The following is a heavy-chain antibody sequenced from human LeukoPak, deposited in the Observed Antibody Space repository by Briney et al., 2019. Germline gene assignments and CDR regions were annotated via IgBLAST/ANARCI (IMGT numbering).Heavy chain of an antibody. J-gene: IGHJ6*03. V-gene: IGHV1-69*05. CDR1: GYIFTNHY. CDR2: IIPIFGTA. Sequence: GASVKVSCKTSGYIFTNHYIHWARQAPGQGLEWMGGIIPIFGTANYAQKFQGRVTITTDESTSTAYMELSSLRSEDTAVYYCASSLNCSSTSCYAFYYYYYMDVWGKGTTVTVSS. D-gene: IGHD2-2*01. CDR3: ASSLNCSSTSCYAFYYYYYMDV.